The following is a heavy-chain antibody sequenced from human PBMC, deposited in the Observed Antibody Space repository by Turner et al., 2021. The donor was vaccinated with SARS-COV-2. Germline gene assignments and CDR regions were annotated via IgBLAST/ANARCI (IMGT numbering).Heavy chain of an antibody. V-gene: IGHV3-33*01. J-gene: IGHJ4*02. D-gene: IGHD3-22*01. CDR2: IWFDGSNK. CDR1: GFTFSSYG. CDR3: ARDRAFGDSSGRDY. Sequence: QVQLVESGGGVVQSGRSLRLSCAASGFTFSSYGMHWVRQAPGKGLEWVAVIWFDGSNKYYADSVKGRFTISRDNSKNTLYLQMNSLRAEDTAVYYCARDRAFGDSSGRDYWGQGTLVTVSS.